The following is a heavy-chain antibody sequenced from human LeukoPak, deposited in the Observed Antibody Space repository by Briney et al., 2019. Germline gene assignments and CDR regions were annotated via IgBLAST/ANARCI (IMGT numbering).Heavy chain of an antibody. J-gene: IGHJ4*02. V-gene: IGHV1-2*02. CDR1: GYTFTDFY. Sequence: SVKVSCKTSGYTFTDFYMYWVRQAPGQGLDYMGWIKLDSGGTNYAPKLQGRVTMTRDTSVSTAYMELRSLSSDDTAVYYCARGNPGRDSFLYDYWGQGTLVTVSS. D-gene: IGHD2-21*02. CDR3: ARGNPGRDSFLYDY. CDR2: IKLDSGGT.